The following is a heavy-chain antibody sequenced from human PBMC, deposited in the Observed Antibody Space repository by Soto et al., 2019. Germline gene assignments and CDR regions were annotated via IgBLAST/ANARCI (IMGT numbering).Heavy chain of an antibody. J-gene: IGHJ5*02. CDR3: ARSGGIWFDP. V-gene: IGHV4-31*03. Sequence: PSETLSLTCTVSGGSISSGGYYWSWIRQHPGKGLEWIGYIYYSGSTYYNPSLKSRVTILVDTSKNQFSLKLSSVTAADTAVYYCARSGGIWFDPWGQGTQVTVSS. CDR1: GGSISSGGYY. CDR2: IYYSGST. D-gene: IGHD2-15*01.